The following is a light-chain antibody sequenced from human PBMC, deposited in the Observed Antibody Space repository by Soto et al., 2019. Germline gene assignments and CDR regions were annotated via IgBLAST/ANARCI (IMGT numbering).Light chain of an antibody. CDR2: DVS. Sequence: QSALTQPASVSGSPGQSITISCTGTSSDVGGFNYVSWYQQHPGKAPKLMIYDVSNRPSGVSTRFSGSKSGNTASLTISGLQAEDEADYYCCSYTRSSTRVFGTGTKLTVL. CDR3: CSYTRSSTRV. CDR1: SSDVGGFNY. V-gene: IGLV2-14*03. J-gene: IGLJ1*01.